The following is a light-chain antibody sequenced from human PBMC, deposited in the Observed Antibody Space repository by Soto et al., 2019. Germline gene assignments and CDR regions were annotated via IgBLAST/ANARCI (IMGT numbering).Light chain of an antibody. CDR3: QRRSNWPLT. CDR1: QSVSSY. J-gene: IGKJ4*01. CDR2: DAS. Sequence: EIVLTQSPATLSLSPGERDTLSCRSSQSVSSYLAWYQQKPGQAPRLLLCDASNRATGIPARFSGSGSGTDFTLTISSLEPEDFAGYYCQRRSNWPLTFGGGTKVEIK. V-gene: IGKV3-11*01.